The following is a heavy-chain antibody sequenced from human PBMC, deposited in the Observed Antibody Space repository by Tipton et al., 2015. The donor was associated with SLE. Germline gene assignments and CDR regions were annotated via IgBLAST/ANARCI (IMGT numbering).Heavy chain of an antibody. V-gene: IGHV4-34*01. J-gene: IGHJ4*02. CDR3: ARGRGSSSSGHY. Sequence: LRLSCAVYGGSFRGYYWSWIRQPPGKGLEWIGEINHSGSTNYNPSLKSRVIISVDTSKNQFSLKLSSVTAADTAVYYCARGRGSSSSGHYWGQGTLVTVSS. CDR2: INHSGST. D-gene: IGHD6-6*01. CDR1: GGSFRGYY.